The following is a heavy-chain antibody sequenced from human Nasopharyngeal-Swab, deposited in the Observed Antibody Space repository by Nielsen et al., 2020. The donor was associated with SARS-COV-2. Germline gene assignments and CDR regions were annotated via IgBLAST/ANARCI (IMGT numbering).Heavy chain of an antibody. J-gene: IGHJ3*02. V-gene: IGHV3-73*01. CDR3: ARGLPYSGSYWDAFDI. Sequence: GESLKISCAASGFTFSGSAMHWVRQASGKGLEWVGRIRSKANSYATAYAASVKGRVTISRDDSKNTAYLQMNSLKTEDTAVYYCARGLPYSGSYWDAFDIWGQGTMVTVSS. CDR1: GFTFSGSA. D-gene: IGHD1-26*01. CDR2: IRSKANSYAT.